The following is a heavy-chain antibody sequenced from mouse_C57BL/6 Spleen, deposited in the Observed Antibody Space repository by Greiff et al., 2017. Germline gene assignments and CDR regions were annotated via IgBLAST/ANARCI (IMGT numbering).Heavy chain of an antibody. Sequence: LVESGAELVRPGASVTLSCKASGYTFTDYEMHWVKQTPVHGLEWIGAIDPETGGTAYNQKFKGKAILTADKSSSTAYMELRSLTSEDSAVYYCTRYGYQRAMDYWGQGTSVTVSS. J-gene: IGHJ4*01. D-gene: IGHD1-2*01. V-gene: IGHV1-15*01. CDR1: GYTFTDYE. CDR2: IDPETGGT. CDR3: TRYGYQRAMDY.